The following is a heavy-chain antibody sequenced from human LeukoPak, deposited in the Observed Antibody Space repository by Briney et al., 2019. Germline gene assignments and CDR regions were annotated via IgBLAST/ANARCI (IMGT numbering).Heavy chain of an antibody. CDR3: ARDIAAAGNDY. V-gene: IGHV3-7*03. CDR2: IKEDGSEK. J-gene: IGHJ4*02. D-gene: IGHD6-13*01. Sequence: GGSLRLSCAASGFTFSSYWMSWVRQAPGKGLEWVANIKEDGSEKYYVDSVKGRFTISRDNAKNSLYTQMNSLRAEATALYYCARDIAAAGNDYWGQGTLVTVSS. CDR1: GFTFSSYW.